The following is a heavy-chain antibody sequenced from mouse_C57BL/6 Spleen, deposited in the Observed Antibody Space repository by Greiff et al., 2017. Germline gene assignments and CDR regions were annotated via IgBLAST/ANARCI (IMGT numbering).Heavy chain of an antibody. Sequence: EVKLVESGEGLVKPGGSLKLSCAASGFTFSSYAMSWVRQTPEKRLEWVAYISSGGDYIYYADTVKGRFTISRDNARNTLYLQMSSLKSEDTAMYYCTRADITLYYFDYWGQGTTLTVSS. CDR3: TRADITLYYFDY. CDR2: ISSGGDYI. D-gene: IGHD1-1*01. CDR1: GFTFSSYA. V-gene: IGHV5-9-1*02. J-gene: IGHJ2*01.